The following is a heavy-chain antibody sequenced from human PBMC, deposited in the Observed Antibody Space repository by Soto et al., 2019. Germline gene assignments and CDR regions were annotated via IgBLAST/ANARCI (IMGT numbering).Heavy chain of an antibody. CDR3: ARDGSGRYYYGLDV. CDR1: GYTFASYG. J-gene: IGHJ6*02. V-gene: IGHV1-18*01. Sequence: GASVKVSCKASGYTFASYGINWVRQAPGQGLEWVGWVSPSNGNKHYAQRFQGRVTMTTDTSTDTAYLELRSLDSDDAAVYFCARDGSGRYYYGLDVWGQGTTVTVSS. D-gene: IGHD3-16*02. CDR2: VSPSNGNK.